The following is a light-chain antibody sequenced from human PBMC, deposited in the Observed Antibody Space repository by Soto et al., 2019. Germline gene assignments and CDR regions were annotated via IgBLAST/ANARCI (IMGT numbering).Light chain of an antibody. Sequence: QSALTQPASVSGSPGQSITISCTGTSSDVGAYKYVSWYQQHPGQAPKLMIYEVSNRPSGVSNRFSGSKSGNTASLTISGLQAEDEDDYYCSSHTSSSTVYVFGTGTKLTVL. CDR1: SSDVGAYKY. CDR2: EVS. V-gene: IGLV2-14*01. J-gene: IGLJ1*01. CDR3: SSHTSSSTVYV.